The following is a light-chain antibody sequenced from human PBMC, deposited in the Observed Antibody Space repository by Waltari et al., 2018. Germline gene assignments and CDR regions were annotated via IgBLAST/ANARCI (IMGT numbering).Light chain of an antibody. Sequence: QSALTQPASVSGSPGQSITIPCTGTSSDVGNYNYVSWYQQHPGKVPKLISYGVSNRPSVGSKRFPGSKSGNTASLTISGLQAEDEADYYCSSYTGGSTFYVFGTGTKVAVL. CDR3: SSYTGGSTFYV. CDR1: SSDVGNYNY. V-gene: IGLV2-14*01. CDR2: GVS. J-gene: IGLJ1*01.